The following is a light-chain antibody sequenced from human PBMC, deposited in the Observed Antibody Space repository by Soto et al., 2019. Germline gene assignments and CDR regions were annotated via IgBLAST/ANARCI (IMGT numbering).Light chain of an antibody. CDR3: QQYNNWPRRLT. CDR1: QSVSSN. J-gene: IGKJ4*01. Sequence: EIVMTQSPATLYVSPGERATLSCTASQSVSSNLAWYQQKPGQAPRLLIYGASTRATGIPARFSGSGSGTEFTLTISSLQSEHFAAYYCQQYNNWPRRLTFGGGTKVEIK. CDR2: GAS. V-gene: IGKV3-15*01.